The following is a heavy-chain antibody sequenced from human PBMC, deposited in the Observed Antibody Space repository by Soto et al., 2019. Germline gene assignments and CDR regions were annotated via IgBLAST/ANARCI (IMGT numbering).Heavy chain of an antibody. CDR1: GYTFTSYG. CDR2: ISAYNGNT. V-gene: IGHV1-18*01. D-gene: IGHD3-10*01. CDR3: ARMTYYYGSGSYYNGPSNLIWDYYGMDV. Sequence: ASVKVSCKASGYTFTSYGISWVRQAPGQGLEWMGWISAYNGNTNYAQKFQGRVTITADKSTSTAYMELSSLRSEDTAVYYCARMTYYYGSGSYYNGPSNLIWDYYGMDVWGQGTTVTVSS. J-gene: IGHJ6*02.